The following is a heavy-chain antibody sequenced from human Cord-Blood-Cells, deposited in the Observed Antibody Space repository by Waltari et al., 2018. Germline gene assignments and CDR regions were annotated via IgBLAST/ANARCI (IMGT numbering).Heavy chain of an antibody. CDR1: GGSFSGYY. CDR3: AGVGRYSSGWYTGGSDY. J-gene: IGHJ4*02. V-gene: IGHV4-34*01. Sequence: QVQLQQWGAGLLKPSETLSLTCAVYGGSFSGYYWSWIRQPPGKGLEWLGEINHSGSTNAHPCLKSRVIISVDPTKDPFSLKLSFVTAAGTAVDYWAGVGRYSSGWYTGGSDYWGQGTLVTVSS. CDR2: INHSGST. D-gene: IGHD6-19*01.